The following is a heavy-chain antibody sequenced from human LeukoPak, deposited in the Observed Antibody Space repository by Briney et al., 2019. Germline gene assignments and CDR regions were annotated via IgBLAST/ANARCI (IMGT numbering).Heavy chain of an antibody. CDR3: ARAKTRDGYNYEYFDY. V-gene: IGHV4-30-4*08. J-gene: IGHJ4*02. D-gene: IGHD5-24*01. CDR1: GGSISSGDYY. Sequence: SQTLSLTCTVSGGSISSGDYYWSWIRQPPGKGLEWIGYIYHSGSTYYNPSLKSRVTISVDRSKNQFSLKLSSVTAADTAVYYCARAKTRDGYNYEYFDYWGQGTLVTVSS. CDR2: IYHSGST.